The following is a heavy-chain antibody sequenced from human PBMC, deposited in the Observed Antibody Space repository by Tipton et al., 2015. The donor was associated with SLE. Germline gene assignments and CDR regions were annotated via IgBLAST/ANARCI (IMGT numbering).Heavy chain of an antibody. Sequence: TLSLTCTVSGGSISSSSYYWGWIRQPPGKGLEWIGSIYYSGSAYYNPSLKSRVTISVDTSKNQFSLKLSSVTAADTAVYYCARPHYDFWSGYYRQYFQHWGQGTLVTVSS. D-gene: IGHD3-3*01. V-gene: IGHV4-39*01. CDR1: GGSISSSSYY. J-gene: IGHJ1*01. CDR2: IYYSGSA. CDR3: ARPHYDFWSGYYRQYFQH.